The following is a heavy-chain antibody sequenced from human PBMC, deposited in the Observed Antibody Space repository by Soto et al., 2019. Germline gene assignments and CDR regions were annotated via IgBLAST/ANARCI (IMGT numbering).Heavy chain of an antibody. V-gene: IGHV2-26*01. J-gene: IGHJ5*02. Sequence: QVTLKESGPMLVKPTEPLTLRCTVSGFSITDSEMGVSWIRQPPGQPLEWLAHIDSSGEKSYRTFLKSRPAISKDTAKSQIVLTMMNMGPADTATYYCARRQLAVSFSPWVDPWGQGSPVTVSS. D-gene: IGHD6-13*01. CDR2: IDSSGEK. CDR1: GFSITDSEMG. CDR3: ARRQLAVSFSPWVDP.